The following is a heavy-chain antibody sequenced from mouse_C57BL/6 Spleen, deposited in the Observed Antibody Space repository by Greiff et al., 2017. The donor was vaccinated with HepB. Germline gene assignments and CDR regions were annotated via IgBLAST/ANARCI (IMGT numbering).Heavy chain of an antibody. CDR1: GYAFSSYW. CDR3: ARDYYGSGWYFDV. CDR2: IYPGDGDT. J-gene: IGHJ1*03. D-gene: IGHD1-1*01. V-gene: IGHV1-80*01. Sequence: VQLQQSGAELVKPGASVKISCKASGYAFSSYWMNWVKQRPGKGLEWIGQIYPGDGDTNYNGKFKGKATLTADKSSSTAYMQLSSLTSEDSAVYFCARDYYGSGWYFDVWGTGTTVTVSS.